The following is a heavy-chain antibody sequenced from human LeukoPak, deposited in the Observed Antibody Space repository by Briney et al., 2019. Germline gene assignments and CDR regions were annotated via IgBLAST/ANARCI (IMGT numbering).Heavy chain of an antibody. CDR2: MYYSGST. V-gene: IGHV4-39*01. CDR3: AKLSGSSSWIYNWFDP. J-gene: IGHJ5*02. Sequence: PSETLSLTCTVAGASISSSSYYWGWIRQPPGKGLEWIGRMYYSGSTDYNPSLKSRVTISVDTSKKQFSLKLNSVTAADTAVYYCAKLSGSSSWIYNWFDPWGKGVLVTVSS. CDR1: GASISSSSYY. D-gene: IGHD6-13*01.